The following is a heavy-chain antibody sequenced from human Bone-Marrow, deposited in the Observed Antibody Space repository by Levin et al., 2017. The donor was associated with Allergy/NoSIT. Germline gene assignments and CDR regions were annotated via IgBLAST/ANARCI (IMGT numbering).Heavy chain of an antibody. CDR3: AKAETTVMLDYSYFDV. Sequence: GESLKISCAASGFTFSSSAMTWVRQAPGKGLEWVSSISAGDASTYYTDSVKGRLTVSRDNSKNTLYLQMNSLRVEDTALYYCAKAETTVMLDYSYFDVWGEGTAVTVSS. D-gene: IGHD4-17*01. CDR1: GFTFSSSA. CDR2: ISAGDAST. V-gene: IGHV3-23*01. J-gene: IGHJ6*03.